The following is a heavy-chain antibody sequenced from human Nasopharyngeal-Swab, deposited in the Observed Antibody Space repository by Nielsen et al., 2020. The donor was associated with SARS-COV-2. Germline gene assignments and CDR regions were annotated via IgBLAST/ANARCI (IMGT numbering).Heavy chain of an antibody. CDR1: GFTFSYSW. CDR2: NNQDGREK. D-gene: IGHD4-17*01. V-gene: IGHV3-7*01. Sequence: LKICCAASGFTFSYSWMPWVRPPPRPRLEWVANNNQDGREKYYADSVKGRFTLSRDNAEKSLYLEMNTLRAEDTAVYFCAGVADDGDRRSFQPLPYWGRGTLVTVSS. J-gene: IGHJ4*02. CDR3: AGVADDGDRRSFQPLPY.